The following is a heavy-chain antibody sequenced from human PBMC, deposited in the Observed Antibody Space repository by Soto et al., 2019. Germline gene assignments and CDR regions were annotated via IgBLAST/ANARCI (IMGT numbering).Heavy chain of an antibody. Sequence: GGSPRLSCVASGFTFSSFGMNWVRQAPGKGLEWVSYISSSSSAMNYADSVKGRFTISRDNAKNSLYLQMNSLRDEDSAVYYCARGGATRPLLGGQGTLVTVSS. CDR3: ARGGATRPLL. CDR2: ISSSSSAM. D-gene: IGHD6-6*01. V-gene: IGHV3-48*02. J-gene: IGHJ4*02. CDR1: GFTFSSFG.